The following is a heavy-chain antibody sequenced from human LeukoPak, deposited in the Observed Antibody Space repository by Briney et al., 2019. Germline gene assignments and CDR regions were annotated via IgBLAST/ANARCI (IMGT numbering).Heavy chain of an antibody. CDR1: GYTFTSYG. D-gene: IGHD3-3*01. CDR3: ARGAPNYDFWSGYYIFYGMDV. J-gene: IGHJ6*02. V-gene: IGHV1-18*01. CDR2: ISAYNGNI. Sequence: ASVKVSCTASGYTFTSYGISWVRQAPGQGLEWMGWISAYNGNINYAQKLQGRVTMTTDTSTSTAYMELRSLRSDDTAVYYCARGAPNYDFWSGYYIFYGMDVWGQGTTVTVSS.